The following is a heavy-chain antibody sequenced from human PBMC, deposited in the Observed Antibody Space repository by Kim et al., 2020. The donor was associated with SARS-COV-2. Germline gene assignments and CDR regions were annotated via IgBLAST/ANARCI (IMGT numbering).Heavy chain of an antibody. J-gene: IGHJ4*02. V-gene: IGHV3-7*01. Sequence: YMGSVKGRFTISRDNANNSRYLNMNSLRGEDTAVYFCVRGGGRDVYNGDSWGQGTLVIVSS. CDR3: VRGGGRDVYNGDS. D-gene: IGHD2-15*01.